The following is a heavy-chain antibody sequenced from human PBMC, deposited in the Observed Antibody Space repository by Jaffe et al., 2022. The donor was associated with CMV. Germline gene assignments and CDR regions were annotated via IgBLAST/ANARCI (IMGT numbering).Heavy chain of an antibody. Sequence: QVQLVESGGGLVKPGGSLRLSCAASGFTFSDYYMSWIRQAPGKGLEWVSYISSSSSYTNYADSVKGRFTISRDNAKNSLYLQMNSLRAEDTAVYYCARDLRFRIQLWSTNWFDPWGQGTLVTVSS. CDR1: GFTFSDYY. V-gene: IGHV3-11*06. CDR3: ARDLRFRIQLWSTNWFDP. CDR2: ISSSSSYT. D-gene: IGHD5-18*01. J-gene: IGHJ5*02.